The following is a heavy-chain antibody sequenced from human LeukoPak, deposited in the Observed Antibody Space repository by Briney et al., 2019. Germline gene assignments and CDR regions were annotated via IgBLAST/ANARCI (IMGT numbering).Heavy chain of an antibody. V-gene: IGHV3-74*01. CDR2: INSDGINT. CDR1: GFTFSDYY. D-gene: IGHD3-22*01. CDR3: ARDLGQYYDTSDNWFDP. Sequence: GGSLRLSCAASGFTFSDYYMSWIRQAPGKGLVWVSRINSDGINTSYADSVKGRFTISRDNAKSTLNLQMNSLRAEDTAVYYCARDLGQYYDTSDNWFDPWGQGTLVAVSS. J-gene: IGHJ5*02.